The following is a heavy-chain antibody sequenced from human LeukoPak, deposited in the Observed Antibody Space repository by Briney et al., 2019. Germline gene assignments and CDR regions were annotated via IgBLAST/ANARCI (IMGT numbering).Heavy chain of an antibody. Sequence: SETLSLTCTVSGGSISTYYWSWLRQPPGKGLEWIGYIYYSGSTDYNPSLKSRVTISVDTSKNQFSLKLTSVTAADTAVYYCARGSGSYPYSFDYWGQGSLVTVSS. CDR2: IYYSGST. V-gene: IGHV4-59*01. D-gene: IGHD1-26*01. J-gene: IGHJ4*02. CDR3: ARGSGSYPYSFDY. CDR1: GGSISTYY.